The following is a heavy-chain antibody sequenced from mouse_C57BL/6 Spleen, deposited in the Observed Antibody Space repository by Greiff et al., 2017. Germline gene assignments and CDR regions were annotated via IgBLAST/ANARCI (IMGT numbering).Heavy chain of an antibody. CDR2: INPGSGGT. D-gene: IGHD1-1*01. Sequence: QVQLQQSGAELVRPGTSVKVSCKASGYAFTNYLIEWVKQRPGQGLEWIGVINPGSGGTNYNEKFKGKATLTADKSSSTAYMQLSSLTSGDSAVYFCAGFYGSSYEGFDYWGQGTTLTVSS. V-gene: IGHV1-54*01. J-gene: IGHJ2*01. CDR1: GYAFTNYL. CDR3: AGFYGSSYEGFDY.